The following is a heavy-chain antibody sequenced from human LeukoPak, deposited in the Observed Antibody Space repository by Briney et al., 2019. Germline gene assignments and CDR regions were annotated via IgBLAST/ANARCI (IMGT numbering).Heavy chain of an antibody. J-gene: IGHJ3*02. V-gene: IGHV4-34*01. CDR3: ARTEYYDFWSGYGRGDDAFDI. CDR2: INHSGST. D-gene: IGHD3-3*01. Sequence: SETLSLTCAVYGGSLNYYWSWIRQPPGKGLEWIGEINHSGSTNYNPSLKSRVTISVDTSKNQFSLKLSSVTAADTAVYYCARTEYYDFWSGYGRGDDAFDIWGQGTMVTVSS. CDR1: GGSLNYY.